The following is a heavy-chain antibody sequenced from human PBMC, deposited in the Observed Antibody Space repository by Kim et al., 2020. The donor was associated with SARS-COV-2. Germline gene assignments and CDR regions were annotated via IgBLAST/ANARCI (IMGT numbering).Heavy chain of an antibody. V-gene: IGHV4-34*01. D-gene: IGHD6-25*01. CDR3: ARGQADSDEN. J-gene: IGHJ4*02. CDR2: INHSGST. Sequence: SETLSLTCAVYGGSFSGYYWSWIRQPPGKGLEWIGEINHSGSTNYNPSLKSRVTISVDTSKNQFSLKLSSVAAADTAVYYCARGQADSDENWGQGTLVTVSS. CDR1: GGSFSGYY.